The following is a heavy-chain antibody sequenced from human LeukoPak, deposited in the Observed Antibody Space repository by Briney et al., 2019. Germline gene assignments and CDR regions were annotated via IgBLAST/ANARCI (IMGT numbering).Heavy chain of an antibody. D-gene: IGHD3-10*01. J-gene: IGHJ3*02. CDR2: INPNSGGT. V-gene: IGHV1-2*02. CDR1: GYTFTGYY. Sequence: ASVKVSCKASGYTFTGYYMHWVRQAPGQGLEWMGWINPNSGGTNYAEKFQGRVTMTRDTSVSTDYMELSRLRSDDTAVYYCARSTMVRGRSAFDIWGQGTMVTVSS. CDR3: ARSTMVRGRSAFDI.